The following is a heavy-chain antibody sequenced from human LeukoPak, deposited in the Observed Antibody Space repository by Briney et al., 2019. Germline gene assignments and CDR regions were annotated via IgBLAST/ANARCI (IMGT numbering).Heavy chain of an antibody. Sequence: PGESLRISCKGSGYSFTSYWITWVRQMPGKGLEWMGRIDPSDSYTNYSPSFQGHVTISADKSISTAYLQWSSLKASATAMYYCARYTTGAFDYWGQGTLVTVSS. CDR1: GYSFTSYW. D-gene: IGHD1-1*01. CDR3: ARYTTGAFDY. J-gene: IGHJ4*02. V-gene: IGHV5-10-1*01. CDR2: IDPSDSYT.